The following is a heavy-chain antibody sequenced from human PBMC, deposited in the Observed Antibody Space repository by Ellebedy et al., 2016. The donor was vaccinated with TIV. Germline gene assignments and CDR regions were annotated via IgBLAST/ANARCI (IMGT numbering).Heavy chain of an antibody. Sequence: SETLSLTCTVSGGSISSTDFYWGWIRQAPGKGLEWIASVYYSGSTYYSPSLQTRVTLSVDTSKNQFSLRLSSVTAADTAVFYCATRNSGTFSFNSWGQGTLVTVSS. D-gene: IGHD1-26*01. CDR1: GGSISSTDFY. CDR2: VYYSGST. J-gene: IGHJ5*01. V-gene: IGHV4-39*01. CDR3: ATRNSGTFSFNS.